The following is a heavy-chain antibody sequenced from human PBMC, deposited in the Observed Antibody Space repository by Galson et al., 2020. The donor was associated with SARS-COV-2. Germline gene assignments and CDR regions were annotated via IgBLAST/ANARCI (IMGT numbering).Heavy chain of an antibody. Sequence: ASETLSLTCTVSGGSITSGTYYWGWIRQPPGKQLEWIGSIFYTGGTYYNPSLESRVTISVDTSKNQFSLRLSSLTAADTAVYYCATNGRGYAYGHVYYWGQGTLVAVSS. CDR2: IFYTGGT. J-gene: IGHJ4*02. CDR1: GGSITSGTYY. CDR3: ATNGRGYAYGHVYY. D-gene: IGHD5-18*01. V-gene: IGHV4-39*01.